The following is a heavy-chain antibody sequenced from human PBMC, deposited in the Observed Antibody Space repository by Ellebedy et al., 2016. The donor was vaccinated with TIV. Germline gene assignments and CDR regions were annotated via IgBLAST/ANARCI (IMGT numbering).Heavy chain of an antibody. CDR3: ARASFYDVDLSGWYFDL. CDR2: IYTDDST. V-gene: IGHV3-66*01. Sequence: GGSLRLSCEASGFSFSDYYMTWIRQAPGKGLEWVSGIYTDDSTYYADSVKGRFTISRDNSKNTLYLQMNSLRTEDTAVYYCARASFYDVDLSGWYFDLWGRGTLITVSS. J-gene: IGHJ2*01. CDR1: GFSFSDYY. D-gene: IGHD3-10*02.